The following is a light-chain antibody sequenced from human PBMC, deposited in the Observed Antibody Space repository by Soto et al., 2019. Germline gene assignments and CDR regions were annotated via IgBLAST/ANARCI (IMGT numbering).Light chain of an antibody. V-gene: IGKV2-24*01. CDR3: MQRAHFPRT. Sequence: DVVLTQTPLSLLVTLGQPASISCRSSQSLVYSDGNTYLSWFQQRPGQPPRLLVYRVSNRFSGVLDRFSGSGAGTDFTLKISRVEAEDVGVYYCMQRAHFPRTFGQGNKVEI. CDR2: RVS. CDR1: QSLVYSDGNTY. J-gene: IGKJ1*01.